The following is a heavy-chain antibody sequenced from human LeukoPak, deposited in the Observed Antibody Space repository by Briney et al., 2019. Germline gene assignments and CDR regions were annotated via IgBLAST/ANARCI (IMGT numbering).Heavy chain of an antibody. CDR3: VREVRGVSYAFDI. CDR2: IYYSGST. D-gene: IGHD3-10*01. J-gene: IGHJ3*02. V-gene: IGHV4-59*12. Sequence: SETLSLTCTVSGGSISSYYWSWIRQPPVKGLEWIGYIYYSGSTNYNPSLKSRVTISVDTSKNQFSLKLSSVTAADTAVYYCVREVRGVSYAFDIWGQGTMVTVSS. CDR1: GGSISSYY.